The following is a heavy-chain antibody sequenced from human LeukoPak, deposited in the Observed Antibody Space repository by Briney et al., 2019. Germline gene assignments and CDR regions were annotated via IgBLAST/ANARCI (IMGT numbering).Heavy chain of an antibody. CDR3: ARARAPIAQRAFDI. J-gene: IGHJ3*02. CDR2: ISSSSSYI. Sequence: GGSLRLSCAASGFTFSSYSMNWVRQAPGKGLEWVSSISSSSSYIYYADSVKGRFTISRDNAKNSLYLQMNSLRAEDTAAYYCARARAPIAQRAFDIWGQGTMVTVSS. D-gene: IGHD2-21*01. V-gene: IGHV3-21*01. CDR1: GFTFSSYS.